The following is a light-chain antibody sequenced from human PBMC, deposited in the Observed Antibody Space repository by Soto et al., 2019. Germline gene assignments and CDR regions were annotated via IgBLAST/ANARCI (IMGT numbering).Light chain of an antibody. CDR1: QSVSSSY. CDR3: QQYGSSLFT. V-gene: IGKV3-20*01. J-gene: IGKJ4*01. Sequence: EIVLTQSPGTLSLSPGERATLSCRASQSVSSSYLAWYQQKPGQAPRLLIYGASSRATCIPDGFSGSGSGTDFTLTISRLEPEDFAVYSCQQYGSSLFTFGGGTKVEIK. CDR2: GAS.